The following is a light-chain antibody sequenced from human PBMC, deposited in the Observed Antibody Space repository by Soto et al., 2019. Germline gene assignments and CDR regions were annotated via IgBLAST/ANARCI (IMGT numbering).Light chain of an antibody. J-gene: IGKJ1*01. V-gene: IGKV3-15*01. CDR2: GTS. Sequence: EIVMTQSPGTLSVSPGERATLFCRASQSVSNKLAWYQQKPGQAPRLIIYGTSTRATGIPARFSGSGSGTDFTLTISSLQSEDFAVYYCQQYNNWPPWTFGQGTKVDIK. CDR3: QQYNNWPPWT. CDR1: QSVSNK.